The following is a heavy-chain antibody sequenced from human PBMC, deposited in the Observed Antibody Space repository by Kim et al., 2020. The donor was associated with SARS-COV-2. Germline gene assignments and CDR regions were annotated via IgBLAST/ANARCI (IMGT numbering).Heavy chain of an antibody. V-gene: IGHV4-34*01. D-gene: IGHD2-21*02. CDR1: GGSFSGYY. CDR2: INHSGST. J-gene: IGHJ4*02. CDR3: ARGLGQAYCGGDCYYYFDY. Sequence: SETLSLICAVYGGSFSGYYWSWIRQPPGNGLEWIGEINHSGSTNYNPSLKSRVTISVDTSKNQFSLKLSSVTAADTAVYYCARGLGQAYCGGDCYYYFDYWGQGTLVTVSS.